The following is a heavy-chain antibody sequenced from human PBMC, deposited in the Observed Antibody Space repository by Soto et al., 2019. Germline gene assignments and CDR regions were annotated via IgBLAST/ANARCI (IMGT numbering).Heavy chain of an antibody. J-gene: IGHJ5*02. CDR2: IYYNWST. CDR3: ARAPPQCSSTSCYRGWFDP. Sequence: QVQLQESGPGLVKPSETLSLTCTVSGGSISSYYWSWIRQPPGKGLEWIGYIYYNWSTNYNPSPKSRVPISVDTSKNQFSLKLSSVTAADTAVYYCARAPPQCSSTSCYRGWFDPWGQGTLVTVSS. V-gene: IGHV4-59*08. CDR1: GGSISSYY. D-gene: IGHD2-2*01.